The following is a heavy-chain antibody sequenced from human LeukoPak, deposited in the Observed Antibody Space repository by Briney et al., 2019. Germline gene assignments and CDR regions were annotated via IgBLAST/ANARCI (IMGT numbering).Heavy chain of an antibody. J-gene: IGHJ5*02. Sequence: GGSLRLSCAASGFTFSSYAMSWVRQAPGKGLEWVSAISGSGGGTYYADSVKGRFTISRDNSKNTLYLQMNSLRAEDTAVYYCAKGLRGYSYGPYNWFDPWGQGTLVTVSS. D-gene: IGHD5-18*01. V-gene: IGHV3-23*01. CDR3: AKGLRGYSYGPYNWFDP. CDR1: GFTFSSYA. CDR2: ISGSGGGT.